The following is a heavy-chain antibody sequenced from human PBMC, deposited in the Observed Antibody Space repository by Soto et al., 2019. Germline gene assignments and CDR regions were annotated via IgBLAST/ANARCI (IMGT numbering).Heavy chain of an antibody. V-gene: IGHV1-3*01. CDR2: INAGNGNT. CDR3: ARASSWFVTDY. Sequence: QVQLVQSGAEVKKPGASVKVSCKASGYTFTSYAMHWVRQAPGQRLEWMGWINAGNGNTKYSQKFQGRVTITRDTSPSTAYMELSRPRSEDTAVYSCARASSWFVTDYWGQGTLVTASS. CDR1: GYTFTSYA. J-gene: IGHJ4*02. D-gene: IGHD6-13*01.